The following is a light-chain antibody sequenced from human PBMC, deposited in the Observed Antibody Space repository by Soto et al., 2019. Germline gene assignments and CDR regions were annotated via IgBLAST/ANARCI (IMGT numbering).Light chain of an antibody. J-gene: IGKJ4*01. CDR2: DAS. CDR3: QQRSNWPPVLT. V-gene: IGKV3-11*01. Sequence: EIVLTQSPATLSLSPGERATLSCRASQSVSNSLAWYQHKPGQAPRLLIYDASNRATGIPARFSGSGSGTDFTLTISSLEHQDSAVYYCQQRSNWPPVLTFGGGTKVEI. CDR1: QSVSNS.